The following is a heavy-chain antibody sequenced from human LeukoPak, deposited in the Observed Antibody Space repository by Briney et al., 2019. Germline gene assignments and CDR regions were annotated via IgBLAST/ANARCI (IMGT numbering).Heavy chain of an antibody. CDR1: GFTVSSNS. CDR3: ARGSDTAMVLFSCFDY. CDR2: ISSSSSYI. Sequence: GGSLRLACTVSGFTVSSNSMSWVRQAPGKGLEWVSSISSSSSYIYYADSVKGRFTISRDNARKSLYLQMNTLRAEDTAVYYCARGSDTAMVLFSCFDYWGQGTLVTVSS. D-gene: IGHD5-18*01. J-gene: IGHJ4*02. V-gene: IGHV3-21*01.